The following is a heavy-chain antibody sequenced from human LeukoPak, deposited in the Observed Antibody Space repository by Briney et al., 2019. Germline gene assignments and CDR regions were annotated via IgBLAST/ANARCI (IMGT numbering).Heavy chain of an antibody. CDR1: GFTFSSYA. J-gene: IGHJ4*02. CDR3: AKDIEPDYYDSSGYYQAEYYFDY. CDR2: ISGSGGST. D-gene: IGHD3-22*01. V-gene: IGHV3-23*01. Sequence: GGSLRLSCAASGFTFSSYAMSWVRQAPGKGLEWVSAISGSGGSTYYADSVKGRFTISRDNSKNTLYLQMNSLRAEDTAVYYCAKDIEPDYYDSSGYYQAEYYFDYWGQGTLVTVSS.